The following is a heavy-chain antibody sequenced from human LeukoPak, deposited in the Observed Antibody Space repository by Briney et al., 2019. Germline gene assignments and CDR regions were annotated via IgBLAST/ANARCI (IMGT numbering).Heavy chain of an antibody. D-gene: IGHD5-18*01. Sequence: PGGSLRLSCAASGFSFSSYAMNWVRQAPGKGLEWVANIKQDGSEKYYVDSVKGRFTISRDNAKNSLYLQMNRLRAEDTAVYYCAREQYSYGYIDYWGQGTLVTVSS. CDR2: IKQDGSEK. CDR1: GFSFSSYA. CDR3: AREQYSYGYIDY. J-gene: IGHJ4*02. V-gene: IGHV3-7*05.